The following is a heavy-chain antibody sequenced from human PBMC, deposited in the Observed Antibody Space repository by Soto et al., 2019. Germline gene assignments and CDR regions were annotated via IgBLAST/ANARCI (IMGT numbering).Heavy chain of an antibody. CDR3: ARDLKDPSTVVVVAATNYYGMDV. D-gene: IGHD2-15*01. V-gene: IGHV3-30-3*01. CDR2: ISYDGSNK. J-gene: IGHJ6*02. CDR1: GFTFSSYA. Sequence: GGSLRLSCAASGFTFSSYAMHWVRQAPGKGLEWVAVISYDGSNKYYADSVKGRFTISRDNSKNTLYLQMNSLRAEDTAVYYCARDLKDPSTVVVVAATNYYGMDVWGQGTTVTVSS.